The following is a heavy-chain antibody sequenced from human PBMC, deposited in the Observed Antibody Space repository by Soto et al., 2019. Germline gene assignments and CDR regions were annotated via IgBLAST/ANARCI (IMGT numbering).Heavy chain of an antibody. D-gene: IGHD2-15*01. V-gene: IGHV4-39*01. J-gene: IGHJ1*01. CDR1: GGSISSSSYY. Sequence: QVQLQESGPGLVKPSETLSLTCTVSGGSISSSSYYWGWIRQPPGKGLEWIGSIYYSGSAYYNPSLKSRVTISVDTSKNQFSLKLSSVTAADTAVYYCAGYCSGGSCYSLAEYFQNWGQGTLVTVSS. CDR2: IYYSGSA. CDR3: AGYCSGGSCYSLAEYFQN.